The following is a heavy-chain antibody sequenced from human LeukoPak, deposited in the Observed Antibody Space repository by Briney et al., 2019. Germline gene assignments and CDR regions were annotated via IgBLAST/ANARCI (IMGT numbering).Heavy chain of an antibody. CDR2: IPYDASNE. V-gene: IGHV3-30*02. J-gene: IGHJ6*02. D-gene: IGHD1-26*01. CDR1: GFTFSNAW. Sequence: PGGSLRLSCAASGFTFSNAWMSWVRQAPGKGLEWVAFIPYDASNEYYADSVKGRFTISRDNAKNSLYLQMNSLRAEDTAVYYCARDLSGSYSYYYYYYGMDVWGQGTTVTVSS. CDR3: ARDLSGSYSYYYYYYGMDV.